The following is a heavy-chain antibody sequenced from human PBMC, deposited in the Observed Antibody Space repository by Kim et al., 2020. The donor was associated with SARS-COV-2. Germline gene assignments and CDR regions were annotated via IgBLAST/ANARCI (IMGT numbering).Heavy chain of an antibody. V-gene: IGHV4-39*02. J-gene: IGHJ2*01. D-gene: IGHD6-19*01. CDR3: AANLFYISGCYAVYYF. CDR2: YNDIGNT. CDR1: GGSLSSCNYN. Sequence: SETLSLTCTVSGGSLSSCNYNWSWLRQPPGKGREGFGYYNDIGNTNYSPKRSVPFSIAVYTSKNYFSLNLVSATAAATSFYYCAANLFYISGCYAVYYF.